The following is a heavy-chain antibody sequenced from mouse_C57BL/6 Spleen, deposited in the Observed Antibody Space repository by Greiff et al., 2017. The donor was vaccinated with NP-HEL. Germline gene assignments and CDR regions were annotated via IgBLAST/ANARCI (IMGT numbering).Heavy chain of an antibody. Sequence: QVQLQQPGAELVMPGASVKLSCKASGYTFTSYWMHWVKQRPGQGLEWIGEIDPSDSYTNYNQKFKGKSTLTVDKSSSTAYMQLSSLTSEDSAVYYCARGLYYSNPYYFDYWGQGTTLTVSS. J-gene: IGHJ2*01. CDR3: ARGLYYSNPYYFDY. CDR2: IDPSDSYT. D-gene: IGHD2-5*01. CDR1: GYTFTSYW. V-gene: IGHV1-69*01.